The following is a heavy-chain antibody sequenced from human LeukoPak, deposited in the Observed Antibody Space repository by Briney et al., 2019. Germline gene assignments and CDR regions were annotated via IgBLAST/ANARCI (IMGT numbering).Heavy chain of an antibody. D-gene: IGHD5-18*01. CDR3: ARNQGRGYTYSFDY. CDR1: GYNFKNYW. J-gene: IGHJ4*02. CDR2: IYPGDSDT. Sequence: GESLKISCKGSGYNFKNYWIGWVRQMPGKGPEWMGIIYPGDSDTRNSPSFQGQVIISADKSISTAYLEWSSLKASDTAIYFCARNQGRGYTYSFDYWGQGTLVTVSS. V-gene: IGHV5-51*01.